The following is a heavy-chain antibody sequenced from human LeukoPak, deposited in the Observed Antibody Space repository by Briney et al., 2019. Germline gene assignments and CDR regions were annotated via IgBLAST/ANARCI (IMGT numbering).Heavy chain of an antibody. CDR3: ARAGDSSGYSFDY. CDR2: IYSGGST. Sequence: PGGSLRLSCAASGFTVSSNYMSWVRQAPGKGLEWVSVIYSGGSTYYADSVKGRFTISRDNSKNTLYLQMNSLRAGDTAVYYCARAGDSSGYSFDYWGQGTLVTVSS. D-gene: IGHD3-22*01. V-gene: IGHV3-53*01. CDR1: GFTVSSNY. J-gene: IGHJ4*02.